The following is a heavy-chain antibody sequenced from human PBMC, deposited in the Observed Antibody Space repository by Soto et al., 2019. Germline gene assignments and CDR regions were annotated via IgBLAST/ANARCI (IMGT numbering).Heavy chain of an antibody. CDR2: IYQSGST. Sequence: QVQLQASGPGLVKPSQTLSLTCTVSGGSISSGGYYWTWIRQHPGAGLAWIGYIYQSGSTYYNPSLRSRVTISKDTSQNQFSRRLRSVTAADTAVYYCARSKMPTTVPFFDSWGQGTLVTVSS. D-gene: IGHD1-1*01. CDR1: GGSISSGGYY. J-gene: IGHJ4*02. V-gene: IGHV4-31*03. CDR3: ARSKMPTTVPFFDS.